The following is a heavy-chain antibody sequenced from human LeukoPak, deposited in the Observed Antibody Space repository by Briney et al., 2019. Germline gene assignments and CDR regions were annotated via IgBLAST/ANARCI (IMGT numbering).Heavy chain of an antibody. CDR2: IYYSGST. D-gene: IGHD1-1*01. J-gene: IGHJ5*02. V-gene: IGHV4-39*01. CDR1: GGSISSSSYY. Sequence: SETLSLTCTVSGGSISSSSYYWGWIRQPPGKGLEWIGSIYYSGSTYYNPSLKSRVTISVDTSKNQFSLKLSSVTAADTAVYYCARAKRGLEPHGGWFDPWGQGTLVTVSS. CDR3: ARAKRGLEPHGGWFDP.